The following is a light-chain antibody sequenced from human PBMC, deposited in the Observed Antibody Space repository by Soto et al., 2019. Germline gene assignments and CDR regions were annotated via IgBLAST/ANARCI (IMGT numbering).Light chain of an antibody. CDR3: QQYGGSPLVT. Sequence: EIVLTQSPGTLSLSPGERATLSCRASQSVSNRFLASYQQKDGQAPRLLIYGASSRATGIPDRFSGSGSGTDCTLTITRLEPEDFAVYYCQQYGGSPLVTFGGGTKVEI. J-gene: IGKJ4*01. V-gene: IGKV3-20*01. CDR1: QSVSNRF. CDR2: GAS.